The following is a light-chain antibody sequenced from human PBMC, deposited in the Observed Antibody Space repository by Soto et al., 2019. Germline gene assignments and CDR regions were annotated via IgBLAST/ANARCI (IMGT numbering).Light chain of an antibody. J-gene: IGKJ4*01. CDR1: QGISSW. CDR2: AAS. CDR3: HTANSCPLT. Sequence: DIQMTQSPSSVSSSVGDRVTITCRSSQGISSWLAWYQQKPGTAPKLLIYAASTLQSGVPSRISGSGSGTDFHLTISSRQPEDFATYYCHTANSCPLTFGGGTKVEIK. V-gene: IGKV1-12*01.